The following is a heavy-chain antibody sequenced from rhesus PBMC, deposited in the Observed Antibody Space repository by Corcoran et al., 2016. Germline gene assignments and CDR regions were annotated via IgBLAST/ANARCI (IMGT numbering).Heavy chain of an antibody. CDR3: AREDCVDGDCPNYYGLDS. J-gene: IGHJ6*01. Sequence: QVKLQESGPGLVKPSEILSLTCTVSGASLRSNWWTWIRQSPGKGLEWIGENNGKRRRTNYTPTLKSRVTITKDASKKQVSLNLNSVTAADTAVYYCAREDCVDGDCPNYYGLDSWGQGVVVTVSS. D-gene: IGHD2-33*01. CDR1: GASLRSNW. V-gene: IGHV4-80*01. CDR2: NNGKRRRT.